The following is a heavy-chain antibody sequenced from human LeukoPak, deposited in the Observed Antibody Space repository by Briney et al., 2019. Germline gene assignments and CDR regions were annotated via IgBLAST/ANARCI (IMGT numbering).Heavy chain of an antibody. D-gene: IGHD3-22*01. CDR3: AKDMIVVATTHY. CDR2: ISGSGGST. Sequence: PGGSLRLSCAASGFTFSSYAMSWVRQAPGKGREWVSAISGSGGSTYYADSVKGRFTISRDISKNTLYLQMNSLRAEDTAVYYCAKDMIVVATTHYWGQGTLVTVSS. CDR1: GFTFSSYA. V-gene: IGHV3-23*01. J-gene: IGHJ4*02.